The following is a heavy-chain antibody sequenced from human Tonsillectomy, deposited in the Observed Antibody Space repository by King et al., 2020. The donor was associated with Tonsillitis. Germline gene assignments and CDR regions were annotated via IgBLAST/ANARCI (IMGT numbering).Heavy chain of an antibody. V-gene: IGHV1-69*09. D-gene: IGHD2-21*01. CDR1: GGSYSNYG. Sequence: QLVQSGAEVKKPGSSVKVSCQASGGSYSNYGINWVRQAPGQGLEWMGRIIPVISLTNYAQKFQGRVTISADKSTNTVYMELSSLTSEEAAMYYCATDRGRVVAFSYFEYWGQGTLVTVSS. J-gene: IGHJ4*02. CDR3: ATDRGRVVAFSYFEY. CDR2: IIPVISLT.